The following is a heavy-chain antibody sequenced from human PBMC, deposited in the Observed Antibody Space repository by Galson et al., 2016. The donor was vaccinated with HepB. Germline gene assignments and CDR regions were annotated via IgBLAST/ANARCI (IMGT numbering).Heavy chain of an antibody. V-gene: IGHV3-23*01. D-gene: IGHD3-22*01. CDR3: ARDPPYYHDRSGYFFDY. CDR2: ISGAGGTT. Sequence: SLRLSCASSGFTFRYYAMTWVRRAPGKGLEWVSDISGAGGTTHYADSVKGRFTISRDNAKNSLFLQMNSLRAEDTAIYYCARDPPYYHDRSGYFFDYWGQGTLVTVSS. J-gene: IGHJ4*02. CDR1: GFTFRYYA.